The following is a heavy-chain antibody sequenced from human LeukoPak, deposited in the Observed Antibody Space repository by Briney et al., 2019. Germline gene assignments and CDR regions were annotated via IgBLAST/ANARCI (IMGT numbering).Heavy chain of an antibody. CDR3: ARKYCSTTSCLFDN. CDR2: ISSSGTTI. V-gene: IGHV3-48*03. CDR1: GFTFSSYE. J-gene: IGHJ4*02. Sequence: PGGSLRLSCAASGFTFSSYEMNWVRQAPGKGLQWVSDISSSGTTIYYADSVKGRFTISRDNAKNSLYLQMNSLRAEDTAVYYSARKYCSTTSCLFDNWGQGTLVTVSS. D-gene: IGHD2-2*01.